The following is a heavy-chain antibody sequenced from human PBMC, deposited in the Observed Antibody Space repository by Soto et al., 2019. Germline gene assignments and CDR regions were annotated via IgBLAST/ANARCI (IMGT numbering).Heavy chain of an antibody. D-gene: IGHD3-10*01. Sequence: GGSLILSCAASGFTFISYAMSWVRQAPGKGLEWVSAISGSGGSTYYADSVKGRFTISRDNSKNTLYLQMNSLRAEDTAVYYCAKDMGLGGLLWFGEHTYYYYYYGMDVWGQGTTVTVSS. J-gene: IGHJ6*02. CDR1: GFTFISYA. CDR2: ISGSGGST. V-gene: IGHV3-23*01. CDR3: AKDMGLGGLLWFGEHTYYYYYYGMDV.